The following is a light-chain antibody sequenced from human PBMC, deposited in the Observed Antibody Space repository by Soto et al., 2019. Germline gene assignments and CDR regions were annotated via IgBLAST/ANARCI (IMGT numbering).Light chain of an antibody. CDR3: QQYGSSPYT. Sequence: EIVLTQSPGTVSLSPGERATLSCRASQSVSSSYLAWYQQKPGQAPRLLIYGASSRATGIPDRFSGSGSGTDFSLTITRLEPEDVAVFYCQQYGSSPYTFGQGTKLEIK. V-gene: IGKV3-20*01. CDR1: QSVSSSY. J-gene: IGKJ2*01. CDR2: GAS.